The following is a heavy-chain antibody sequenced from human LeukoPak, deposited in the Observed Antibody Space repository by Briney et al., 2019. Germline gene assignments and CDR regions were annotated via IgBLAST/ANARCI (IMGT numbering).Heavy chain of an antibody. CDR1: GYTFTGYY. CDR3: ARASMVRGVRFRYYFDY. J-gene: IGHJ4*02. Sequence: GASVKVSCKASGYTFTGYYMHWVRQAPGQGPEWMGWINPNSGGTNYAQKFQGRVTMTRDTSISTAYMELSRLRSDDTAVYYCARASMVRGVRFRYYFDYWGQGTLVTVSS. V-gene: IGHV1-2*02. CDR2: INPNSGGT. D-gene: IGHD3-10*01.